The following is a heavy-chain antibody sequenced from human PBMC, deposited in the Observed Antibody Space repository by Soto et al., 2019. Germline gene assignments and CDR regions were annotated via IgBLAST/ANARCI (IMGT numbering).Heavy chain of an antibody. CDR2: ISSSSSII. J-gene: IGHJ6*02. Sequence: EVQLVESGGGLVQPGGSLRLSCAASGFTFSSYSMNWVRQAPGKGLEWVSYISSSSSIIYYADSVKGRFTISRDNAKNSLYRQMNSLRDEDSAVYYCARPEYSSSSYGMDVWGQGTTVTVSS. CDR1: GFTFSSYS. V-gene: IGHV3-48*02. D-gene: IGHD6-6*01. CDR3: ARPEYSSSSYGMDV.